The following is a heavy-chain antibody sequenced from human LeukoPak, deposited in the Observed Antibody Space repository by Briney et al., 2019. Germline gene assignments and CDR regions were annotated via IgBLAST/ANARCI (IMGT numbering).Heavy chain of an antibody. CDR2: ISWNSGSI. CDR1: GFTFDDYA. V-gene: IGHV3-9*01. J-gene: IGHJ4*02. CDR3: AKAGGEQQLPDFDY. D-gene: IGHD6-13*01. Sequence: GGSLRLSCAASGFTFDDYAMPWVRQAPGKGLEWVSGISWNSGSIGYADSVKGRFTISRDNAKNSLYLQMNSLRAEDTALYYCAKAGGEQQLPDFDYWGQGTLVTVSS.